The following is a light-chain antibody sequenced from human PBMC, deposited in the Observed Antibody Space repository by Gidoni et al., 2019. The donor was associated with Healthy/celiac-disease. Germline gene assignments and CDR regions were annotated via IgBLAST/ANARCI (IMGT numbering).Light chain of an antibody. CDR1: SSDVGSYNL. CDR2: EGS. CDR3: CSYAGTWV. J-gene: IGLJ3*02. Sequence: QSALTPTASVSGYPGQSITISCTGPSSDVGSYNLVSWYQQHPGKAPKLMIYEGSKRPSGVSNRFSGSNSGNTASLTISGLQAEDEADYYCCSYAGTWVFGGGTKLTVL. V-gene: IGLV2-23*01.